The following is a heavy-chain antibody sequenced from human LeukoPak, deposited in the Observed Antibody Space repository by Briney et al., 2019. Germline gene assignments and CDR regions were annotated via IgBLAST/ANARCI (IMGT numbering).Heavy chain of an antibody. Sequence: ASVKVPCKASGYTFTSYYMHWVRQAPGQGLEWMGIINPSGGSTSYAQKFQGRVTMTRDTSTSTVYMELSSLRSEDTAVYYCARDQTSYYDFWSGYPGGFDPWGQGTLVTVSS. V-gene: IGHV1-46*01. D-gene: IGHD3-3*01. CDR3: ARDQTSYYDFWSGYPGGFDP. CDR1: GYTFTSYY. CDR2: INPSGGST. J-gene: IGHJ5*02.